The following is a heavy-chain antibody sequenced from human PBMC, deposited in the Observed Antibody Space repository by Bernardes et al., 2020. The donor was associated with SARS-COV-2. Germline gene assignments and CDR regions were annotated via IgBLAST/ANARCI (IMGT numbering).Heavy chain of an antibody. CDR3: TKDYETGELGIAVEGYCGH. D-gene: IGHD6-19*01. CDR1: GFTFDDFA. V-gene: IGHV3-9*01. CDR2: ISWNSGRI. J-gene: IGHJ4*02. Sequence: GGSLRLSCAASGFTFDDFAMHWVRQAPGKGLEWVSGISWNSGRIGYAASVKGRFTISRDNAKNSLYLQMNSLRPDDTALYYCTKDYETGELGIAVEGYCGHWGQGTLVTVSS.